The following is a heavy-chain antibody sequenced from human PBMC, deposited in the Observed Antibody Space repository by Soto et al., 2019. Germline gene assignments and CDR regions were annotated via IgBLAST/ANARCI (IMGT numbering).Heavy chain of an antibody. V-gene: IGHV5-51*01. CDR3: ARRGDSSSYYYYMDV. J-gene: IGHJ6*03. D-gene: IGHD6-6*01. CDR2: IYPGDSDT. CDR1: GYSFTSYW. Sequence: GESLKISCKGSGYSFTSYWIGWVRQMPVKGLEWMGIIYPGDSDTRYSPSFQGQVTISADKSISTAYLQWSSLKASDTAMYYCARRGDSSSYYYYMDVWGKGTTVTVSS.